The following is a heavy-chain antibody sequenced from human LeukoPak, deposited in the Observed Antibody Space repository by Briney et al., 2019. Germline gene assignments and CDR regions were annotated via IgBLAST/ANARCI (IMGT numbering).Heavy chain of an antibody. CDR1: GYSISSDYY. J-gene: IGHJ5*02. V-gene: IGHV4-38-2*02. D-gene: IGHD6-25*01. CDR2: IYHSGST. CDR3: ARHAIWQRWFDP. Sequence: PSETLSLTCTVSGYSISSDYYWAWIRQPPGKGLEWIGSIYHSGSTNYNPSLKSRVTISVDTSKNQFSLKLSSVTAADTAVYYCARHAIWQRWFDPWGQGTLVTVSS.